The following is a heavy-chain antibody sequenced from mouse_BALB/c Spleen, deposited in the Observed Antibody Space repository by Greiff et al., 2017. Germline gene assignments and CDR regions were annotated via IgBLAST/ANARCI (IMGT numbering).Heavy chain of an antibody. J-gene: IGHJ3*01. Sequence: QVQLKQSGPGLVAPSQSLSITCTVSGFSLTSYGVHWVRQPPGKGLEWLGVIWAGGSTNYNSALMSRLSISKDNSKSQVFLKMNSLQTDDTAMYYCARYRYDGAYWGQGTLVTVSA. CDR2: IWAGGST. D-gene: IGHD2-14*01. CDR1: GFSLTSYG. CDR3: ARYRYDGAY. V-gene: IGHV2-9*02.